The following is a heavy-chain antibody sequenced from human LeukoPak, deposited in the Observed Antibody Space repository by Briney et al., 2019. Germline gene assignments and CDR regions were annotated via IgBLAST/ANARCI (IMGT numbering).Heavy chain of an antibody. J-gene: IGHJ4*02. V-gene: IGHV4-59*01. CDR1: GGSISSYY. D-gene: IGHD4-17*01. Sequence: SETLSLTCTVSGGSISSYYWSWIRQPPGKGLEWIGYIYYSGSTNYNPSLKSRVTISVDTSKNQFSLKLSSVTAADTAVYYCASGYGETRGYFDYWGQGTLVTVSS. CDR3: ASGYGETRGYFDY. CDR2: IYYSGST.